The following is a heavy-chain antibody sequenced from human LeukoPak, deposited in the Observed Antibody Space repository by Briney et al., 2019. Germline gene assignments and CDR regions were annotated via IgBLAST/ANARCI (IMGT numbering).Heavy chain of an antibody. CDR1: GFTFSSYG. D-gene: IGHD3-16*02. CDR3: ARAETGLGELSRTFYYFDY. V-gene: IGHV3-30*03. CDR2: ISYDGSNK. Sequence: PGRSLRLSCAASGFTFSSYGMHWVRQAPGKGLEWVAVISYDGSNKYYADSVKGRFTISRDNAKNSLYLQMNSLRAEDTAVYYCARAETGLGELSRTFYYFDYWGQGTLVTVSS. J-gene: IGHJ4*02.